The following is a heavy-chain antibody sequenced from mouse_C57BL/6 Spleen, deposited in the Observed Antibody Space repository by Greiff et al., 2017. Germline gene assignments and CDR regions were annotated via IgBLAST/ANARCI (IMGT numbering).Heavy chain of an antibody. Sequence: QVQLQQPGAELVMPGASVKLSCKASGYTFTSYWMHWVKQRPGQGLEWIGEIDPSDSYTNYNQKFKGKSTLTVDKSSSTAYMQLSSLTSEDSAVYYCARRLDYGSSYSDYWGQGTTRTVSS. V-gene: IGHV1-69*01. CDR1: GYTFTSYW. D-gene: IGHD1-1*01. CDR2: IDPSDSYT. CDR3: ARRLDYGSSYSDY. J-gene: IGHJ2*01.